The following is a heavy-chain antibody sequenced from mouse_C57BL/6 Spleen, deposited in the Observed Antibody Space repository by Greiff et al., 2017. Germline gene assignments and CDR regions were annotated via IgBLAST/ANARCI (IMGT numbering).Heavy chain of an antibody. Sequence: QVQLQQSGPELVKPGASVKLSCKASGYTFTSYWMHWVKQRPGRGLEWIGRIDPNSGGTKYNEKFKSKATLTVDKPSSTAYMQLSSLTSEDSAVYYCARGGIYYDYDGDYFDYWGQGTTLTVSS. D-gene: IGHD2-4*01. V-gene: IGHV1-72*01. CDR3: ARGGIYYDYDGDYFDY. CDR1: GYTFTSYW. J-gene: IGHJ2*01. CDR2: IDPNSGGT.